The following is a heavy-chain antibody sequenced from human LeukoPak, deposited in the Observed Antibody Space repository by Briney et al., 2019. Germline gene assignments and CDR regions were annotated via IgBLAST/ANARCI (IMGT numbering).Heavy chain of an antibody. D-gene: IGHD3-10*01. CDR2: IYYSGST. V-gene: IGHV4-59*08. Sequence: PSETLSLTCTVSGGSISHYYWSWIRQPPGKGLEWIGYIYYSGSTKYNPSLKSQITISVDTSKNQFSLKLSSVTAADTAMYYCARLWFGELLPMDNWGQGTLVTVSS. CDR1: GGSISHYY. CDR3: ARLWFGELLPMDN. J-gene: IGHJ4*02.